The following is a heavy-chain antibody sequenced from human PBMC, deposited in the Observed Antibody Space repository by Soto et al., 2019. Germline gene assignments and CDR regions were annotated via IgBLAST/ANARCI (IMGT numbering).Heavy chain of an antibody. J-gene: IGHJ5*02. D-gene: IGHD2-2*01. V-gene: IGHV3-23*01. CDR2: ISASGGGT. CDR3: AKSRTATTSCYGS. Sequence: EVHLLESGGGLVQPGGSLRLSCAASGFTFSNYSMSLVRRAPGKGLEGVSSISASGGGTFYADSVKGRFIIFRDSSKKTLYLQMNSLRVEDTAVYYGAKSRTATTSCYGSWGQGTLVTVSS. CDR1: GFTFSNYS.